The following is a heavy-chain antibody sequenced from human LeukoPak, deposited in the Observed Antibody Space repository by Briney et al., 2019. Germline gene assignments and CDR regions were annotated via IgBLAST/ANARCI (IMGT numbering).Heavy chain of an antibody. Sequence: GGSLRLSCAASGFTFSSYEMNWVRQAPGKGLEWVSVIYSGGNTYYADSVKGRFTISRDNSKNTLYLQMNSLRSEDTAVYYCARGLLGHCSSTSCYPGAFDFWGRGTMVTVSS. V-gene: IGHV3-66*02. J-gene: IGHJ3*01. D-gene: IGHD2-2*01. CDR3: ARGLLGHCSSTSCYPGAFDF. CDR2: IYSGGNT. CDR1: GFTFSSYE.